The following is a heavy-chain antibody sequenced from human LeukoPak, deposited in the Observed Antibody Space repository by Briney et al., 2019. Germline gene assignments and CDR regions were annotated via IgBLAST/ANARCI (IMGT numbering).Heavy chain of an antibody. J-gene: IGHJ4*02. V-gene: IGHV3-30-3*01. Sequence: PGGPLRLSCAASGFTFSSYAMHWVRQAPGKGLEWVAVISYDGSNKYYADSVKGRFTISRDNSKNTLYLQMNSLRAEDTAVYYCAREGDTAMVTTGEDYWGQGTLVTVSS. D-gene: IGHD5-18*01. CDR1: GFTFSSYA. CDR2: ISYDGSNK. CDR3: AREGDTAMVTTGEDY.